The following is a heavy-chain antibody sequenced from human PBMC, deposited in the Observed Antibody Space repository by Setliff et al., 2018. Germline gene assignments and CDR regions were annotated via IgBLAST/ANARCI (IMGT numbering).Heavy chain of an antibody. D-gene: IGHD2-8*02. CDR2: IYASGST. CDR3: ARAPQYTNYWYALSWFDP. CDR1: GGAISNYY. Sequence: SETLSLTCTVSGGAISNYYWTWIRQPPGKGLEWIGYIYASGSTNYNPSLKSRVTISVDTSKNQFSLKLASMTAADTAIYYCARAPQYTNYWYALSWFDPWGQGTLVTVSS. V-gene: IGHV4-59*12. J-gene: IGHJ5*02.